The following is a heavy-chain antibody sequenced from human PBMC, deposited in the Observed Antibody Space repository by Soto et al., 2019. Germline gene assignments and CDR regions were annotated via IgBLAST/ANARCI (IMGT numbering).Heavy chain of an antibody. V-gene: IGHV4-34*01. J-gene: IGHJ4*02. CDR3: ARGNPSGSYRF. CDR1: GGSFGGYY. Sequence: QVQLQQWGAGLLKPSETLSLTCAVYGGSFGGYYWSWIRQPPGKGLEWIGEITHSGSTNYNPSLKSRVTISVDTSKNQFSLKLSSVTAADTAVYYCARGNPSGSYRFWGQGTLVTVSS. CDR2: ITHSGST. D-gene: IGHD1-26*01.